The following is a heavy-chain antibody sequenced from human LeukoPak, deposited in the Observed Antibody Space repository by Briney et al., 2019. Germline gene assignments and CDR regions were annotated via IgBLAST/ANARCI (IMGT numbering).Heavy chain of an antibody. CDR3: ARDHLPAGPRGYYMDV. D-gene: IGHD6-13*01. CDR2: IYNSGIT. J-gene: IGHJ6*03. Sequence: PSETLSLTCTVSGGSVSSHFWSWIRPPPGKGLEWIGYIYNSGITNYNPSLKSRVTMSVDTSKNQFSLMLRSVTAADTAVYYCARDHLPAGPRGYYMDVWGRGTTVTVSS. CDR1: GGSVSSHF. V-gene: IGHV4-59*02.